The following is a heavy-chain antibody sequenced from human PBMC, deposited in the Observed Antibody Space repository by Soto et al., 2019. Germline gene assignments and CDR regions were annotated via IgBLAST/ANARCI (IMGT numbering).Heavy chain of an antibody. CDR1: GASIRSDGPY. CDR2: IHFSGTP. CDR3: ARDRGCRDSDYFGMDV. D-gene: IGHD6-19*01. V-gene: IGHV4-31*11. Sequence: QVQLQESGPGLVKPSQTLSLTCVVSGASIRSDGPYWSWVRQFPGKGPEWIGYIHFSGTPFYSPSLKSRVSILLYTSESSFSLQLSSVTAADTAVYYCARDRGCRDSDYFGMDVWGQGITVTVS. J-gene: IGHJ6*02.